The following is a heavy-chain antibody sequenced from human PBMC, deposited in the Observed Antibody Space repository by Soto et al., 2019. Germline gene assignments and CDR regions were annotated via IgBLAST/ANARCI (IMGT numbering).Heavy chain of an antibody. CDR3: AIVSDSSGYSLDY. CDR1: GGTFSSYT. Sequence: QVQLVQSGAEVKKPGSSVQVSCKASGGTFSSYTISWVRQAPGQGLEWMGRIIPILGLANYAQKFQGRVTITADKSTSTAYMELSSLRSEDTAVYYCAIVSDSSGYSLDYWGQGTLVTVSS. CDR2: IIPILGLA. J-gene: IGHJ4*02. V-gene: IGHV1-69*02. D-gene: IGHD3-22*01.